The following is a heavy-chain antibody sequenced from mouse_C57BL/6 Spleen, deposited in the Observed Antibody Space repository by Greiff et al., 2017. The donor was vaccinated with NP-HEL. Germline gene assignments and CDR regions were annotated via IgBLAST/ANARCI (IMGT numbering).Heavy chain of an antibody. J-gene: IGHJ4*01. D-gene: IGHD2-4*01. CDR2: INPNNGGT. V-gene: IGHV1-26*01. CDR3: ARIYYDYPYAMDY. Sequence: EVQLQQSGPELVKPRASVKISCKASGYTFTDYYMNWVKQSHGKSLEWIGDINPNNGGTSYNQKFKGKATLTVDKSSSTAYMELRSLTSEDSAVYYCARIYYDYPYAMDYWGQGTSVTVSS. CDR1: GYTFTDYY.